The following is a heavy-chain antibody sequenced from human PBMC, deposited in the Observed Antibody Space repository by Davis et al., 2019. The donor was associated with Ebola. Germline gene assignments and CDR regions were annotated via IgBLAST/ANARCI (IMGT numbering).Heavy chain of an antibody. D-gene: IGHD3-9*01. Sequence: GGSLRLSCAASGFTVSSNYMSWVRQAPGKGLEWVSVIYSGGSTYYADSVKGRFTISRDNAKNSLYLQMNSLRAEDTAVYYCARDLLTGDEFFYYYYGMDVWGQGTTVTVSS. V-gene: IGHV3-66*01. CDR2: IYSGGST. CDR1: GFTVSSNY. CDR3: ARDLLTGDEFFYYYYGMDV. J-gene: IGHJ6*02.